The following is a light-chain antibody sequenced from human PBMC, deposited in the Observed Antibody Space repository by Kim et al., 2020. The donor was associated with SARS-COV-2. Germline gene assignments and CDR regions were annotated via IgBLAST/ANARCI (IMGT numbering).Light chain of an antibody. CDR1: SSNIGSNT. J-gene: IGLJ2*01. CDR3: STWDDSLNGPV. Sequence: GQRVTISCSGISSNIGSNTVTWYQLLPGTAPKLLIYSNKQRPSGVPDRFSGSKSGPSASLAISGLQSEDEADYYCSTWDDSLNGPVFGGGTQLTVL. V-gene: IGLV1-44*01. CDR2: SNK.